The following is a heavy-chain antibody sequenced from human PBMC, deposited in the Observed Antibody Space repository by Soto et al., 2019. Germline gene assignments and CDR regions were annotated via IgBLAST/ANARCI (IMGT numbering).Heavy chain of an antibody. CDR1: GGSFSGYY. J-gene: IGHJ4*02. CDR3: ARRLDD. CDR2: INHNGDT. V-gene: IGHV4-34*01. Sequence: QVQLQQWSAGLLKPSETLSHTCTVYGGSFSGYYWSWIRQPPGKGLEWIGDINHNGDTNYNPSLKSRVTISVDTSKNQFSLKLNSVTAADTAVYYCARRLDDWGKGILVTVSS.